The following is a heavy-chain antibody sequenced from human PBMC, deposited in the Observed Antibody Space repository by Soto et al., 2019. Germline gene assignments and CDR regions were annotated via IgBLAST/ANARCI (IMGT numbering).Heavy chain of an antibody. V-gene: IGHV4-31*03. J-gene: IGHJ4*02. D-gene: IGHD3-9*01. CDR1: GGSISSGGYY. CDR2: IYYSGST. Sequence: SETLSLTCTVSGGSISSGGYYWSWIRQHPGKGLEWIGYIYYSGSTYYNPSLKSRVTISVDTSKNQFSLKLSSVTAADTAVYYCARAPQYYDILTGLYYFDYWGQGTLVTVSS. CDR3: ARAPQYYDILTGLYYFDY.